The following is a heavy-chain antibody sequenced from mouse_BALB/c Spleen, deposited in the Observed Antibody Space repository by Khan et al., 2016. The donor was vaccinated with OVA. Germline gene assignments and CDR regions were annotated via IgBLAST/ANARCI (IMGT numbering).Heavy chain of an antibody. V-gene: IGHV3-6*02. CDR3: ARGASSGPAWFTY. D-gene: IGHD3-1*01. Sequence: EVQLQESGPGLVKPSQSLSLTCSVPGYSITNGYFWNWIRQFPGNNLEWMGYIRYDGNTNYNPSLKNRISITRDTSKNQFFLNLNSVTPEDTATYYSARGASSGPAWFTYWGQGTLVTVSA. J-gene: IGHJ3*01. CDR2: IRYDGNT. CDR1: GYSITNGYF.